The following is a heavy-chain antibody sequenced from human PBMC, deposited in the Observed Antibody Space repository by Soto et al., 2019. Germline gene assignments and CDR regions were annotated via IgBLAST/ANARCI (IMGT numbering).Heavy chain of an antibody. D-gene: IGHD3-3*01. CDR1: CGSISSYY. CDR3: ASQDFWSGNDAFDI. CDR2: IYYSGST. Sequence: SETLSLTCTVSCGSISSYYWSWIRQPPGKGLEWIVYIYYSGSTTYNPSLKSRVTISVDTSKNQFSLTLSYVTAADTAVYYCASQDFWSGNDAFDIWGQGTMVTVSS. J-gene: IGHJ3*02. V-gene: IGHV4-59*01.